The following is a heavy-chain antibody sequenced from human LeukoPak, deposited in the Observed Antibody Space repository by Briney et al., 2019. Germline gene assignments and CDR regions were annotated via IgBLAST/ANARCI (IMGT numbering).Heavy chain of an antibody. CDR1: GFTFSSYA. D-gene: IGHD6-19*01. J-gene: IGHJ4*02. CDR3: ARQPPGIAVAGTFDY. Sequence: GGSLRLSCAASGFTFSSYAMHWVRQAPGKGLEWVAVISYDGGNKYYADSVKGRFTISRDNSKNTLYLQMNSLRAEDTAVYYCARQPPGIAVAGTFDYWGQGTLVTVSS. V-gene: IGHV3-30-3*01. CDR2: ISYDGGNK.